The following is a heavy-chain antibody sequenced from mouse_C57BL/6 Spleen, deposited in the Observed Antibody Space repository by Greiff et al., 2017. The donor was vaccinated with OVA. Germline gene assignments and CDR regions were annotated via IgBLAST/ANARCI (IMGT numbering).Heavy chain of an antibody. CDR1: GFTFSDYG. CDR2: ISSGSSTI. J-gene: IGHJ2*01. Sequence: VKVVESGGGLVKPGGSLKLSCAASGFTFSDYGMHWVRQAPEKGLEWVAYISSGSSTIYYADTVKGRFTISRDNAKNTLFLQMTSLRSEDTAMYYCARNIYYGNPFDYWGQGTTLTVSS. V-gene: IGHV5-17*01. CDR3: ARNIYYGNPFDY. D-gene: IGHD2-1*01.